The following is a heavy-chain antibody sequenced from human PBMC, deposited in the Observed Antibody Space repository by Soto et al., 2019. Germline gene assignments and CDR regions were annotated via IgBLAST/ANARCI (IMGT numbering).Heavy chain of an antibody. J-gene: IGHJ6*02. CDR3: AKDQGSPNYYYYGMDV. D-gene: IGHD1-26*01. CDR1: GGSISSGGYS. CDR2: TYQSGSA. Sequence: SETLSLTCTVSGGSISSGGYSWTWIRQSPGKGLEWIGYTYQSGSAYYNPSLKSRVTISVDRSKNQFSLNLTSVTAADTAVYYCAKDQGSPNYYYYGMDVWGQGTTVTVSS. V-gene: IGHV4-30-2*06.